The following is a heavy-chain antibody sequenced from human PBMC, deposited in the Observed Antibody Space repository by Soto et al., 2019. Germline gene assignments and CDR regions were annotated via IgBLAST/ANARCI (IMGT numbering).Heavy chain of an antibody. V-gene: IGHV3-48*03. CDR1: GFTFSSYE. CDR2: ISSSGSTI. J-gene: IGHJ6*02. Sequence: GVSLRLSCAASGFTFSSYEMNWVRQAPGKGLEWVSYISSSGSTIYYADSVKGRFTISRDNAKNSLYLQMNSLRAEDTAVYYCARAVPMVRGVIKYYYYYGMDVWGQGTTVTVSS. D-gene: IGHD3-10*01. CDR3: ARAVPMVRGVIKYYYYYGMDV.